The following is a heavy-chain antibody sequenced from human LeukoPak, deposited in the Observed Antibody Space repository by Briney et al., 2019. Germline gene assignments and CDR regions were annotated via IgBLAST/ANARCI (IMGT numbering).Heavy chain of an antibody. CDR3: ARGRCSSTSCYALNAFDI. J-gene: IGHJ3*02. CDR1: ADSFSSHY. V-gene: IGHV4-59*11. CDR2: ISYIGST. D-gene: IGHD2-2*01. Sequence: SETLSLTCAVSADSFSSHYWTWIRQPPGKGLEWIGYISYIGSTNYNPSLKSRVTMSVDTSKNQFSLKLSSVTAADTAVYYCARGRCSSTSCYALNAFDIWGQGTMVTVSS.